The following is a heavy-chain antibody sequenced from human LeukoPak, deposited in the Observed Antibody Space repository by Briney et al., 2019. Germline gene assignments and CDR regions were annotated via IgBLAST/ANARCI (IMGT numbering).Heavy chain of an antibody. Sequence: ASVKVSCKASGYTFTSYGISWVRQAPGQGLEWMGWISAYNGNTNYAQKLQGRVTMTTDTSTSTAYMELRSLRSDDTAVYYCASTRGIAVAGTVDYWGQGTLVTVSS. J-gene: IGHJ4*02. CDR2: ISAYNGNT. D-gene: IGHD6-19*01. V-gene: IGHV1-18*01. CDR3: ASTRGIAVAGTVDY. CDR1: GYTFTSYG.